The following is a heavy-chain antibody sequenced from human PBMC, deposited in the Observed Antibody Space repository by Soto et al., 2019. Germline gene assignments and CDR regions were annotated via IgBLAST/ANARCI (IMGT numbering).Heavy chain of an antibody. D-gene: IGHD6-19*01. V-gene: IGHV1-46*01. CDR2: INPSGGST. CDR1: GYTFTSYY. J-gene: IGHJ6*02. Sequence: ASVKVSCKASGYTFTSYYMHWVRQAPGQGLEWMGIINPSGGSTSYAQKFQGSVTMTRDTSTSTVYMELSSLRSEDTAVYYCARERNLIAVAGTYDYYYYGMDVWGQGTTVTVSS. CDR3: ARERNLIAVAGTYDYYYYGMDV.